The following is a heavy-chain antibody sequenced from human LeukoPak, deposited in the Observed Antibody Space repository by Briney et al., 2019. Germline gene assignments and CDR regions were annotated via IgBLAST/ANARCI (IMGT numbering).Heavy chain of an antibody. CDR1: GFTFNSYW. CDR2: IKQDGSEK. D-gene: IGHD3-9*01. CDR3: ARDSPLLTV. Sequence: GGSLRLSCAASGFTFNSYWMGWVRQAPGKGLEWVANIKQDGSEKYYVDSVTGRFTISRDNSKNTLYLQMNSLRAEDTATYYCARDSPLLTVWGQGTLVTVSS. J-gene: IGHJ4*02. V-gene: IGHV3-7*03.